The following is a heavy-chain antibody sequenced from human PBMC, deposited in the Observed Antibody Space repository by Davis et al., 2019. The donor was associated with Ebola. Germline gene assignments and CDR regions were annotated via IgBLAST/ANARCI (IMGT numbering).Heavy chain of an antibody. CDR2: ISWNGRLT. CDR1: GFTFDDYG. J-gene: IGHJ4*02. Sequence: GESLKISCAASGFTFDDYGMSWVRQVPGKGLEWVSGISWNGRLTVNADSVKGRFNISRDNAKNSLYLQMDSLRAEDTALYHCARHRGSSGYYPLDWWGQGTLVTVSS. D-gene: IGHD3-22*01. V-gene: IGHV3-20*01. CDR3: ARHRGSSGYYPLDW.